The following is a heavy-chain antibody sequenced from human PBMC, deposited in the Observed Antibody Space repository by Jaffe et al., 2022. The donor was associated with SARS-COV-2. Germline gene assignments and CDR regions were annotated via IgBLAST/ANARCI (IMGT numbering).Heavy chain of an antibody. V-gene: IGHV1-46*01. J-gene: IGHJ6*03. CDR1: GFPFSNYY. D-gene: IGHD1-1*01. CDR3: ARGNYYYYYFMDV. Sequence: QVQLVQSGAEVKTPGASVKVSCKASGFPFSNYYMHWVRQAPGQGLEWMGIINPSGAITDWAQNSQGRLTMTRDTSTTTVYMELSNLRSEDTAVYYCARGNYYYYYFMDVWGKGTTVTVSS. CDR2: INPSGAIT.